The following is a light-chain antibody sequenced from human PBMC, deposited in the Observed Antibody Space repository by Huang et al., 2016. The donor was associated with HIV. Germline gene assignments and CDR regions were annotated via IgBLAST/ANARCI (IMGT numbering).Light chain of an antibody. CDR2: AAS. J-gene: IGKJ2*01. V-gene: IGKV1-39*01. Sequence: DILMTQSPSSLSASVGDRVTITCRASQSVSTYLNWYQQKPGKAPKLLIYAASSLQSWVPSRCSGSGSGTDFTRTISSLQPDDFATYYCQQSYSTPFYTFGQGTKLEIK. CDR1: QSVSTY. CDR3: QQSYSTPFYT.